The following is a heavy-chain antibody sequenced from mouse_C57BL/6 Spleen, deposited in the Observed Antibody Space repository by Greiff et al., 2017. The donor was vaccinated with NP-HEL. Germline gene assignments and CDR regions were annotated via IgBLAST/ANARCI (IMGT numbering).Heavy chain of an antibody. CDR3: ARHDYYYGSSYDAMDY. CDR2: ISNGGGST. J-gene: IGHJ4*01. CDR1: GFTFSDYY. Sequence: EVQGVESGGGLVQPGGSLKLSCAASGFTFSDYYMYWVRQTPEKRLEWVAYISNGGGSTYYPDTVKGRFTISRDNTKNTLYLQMSRLKSEDTAMYYCARHDYYYGSSYDAMDYWGQGTSVTVSS. V-gene: IGHV5-12*01. D-gene: IGHD1-1*01.